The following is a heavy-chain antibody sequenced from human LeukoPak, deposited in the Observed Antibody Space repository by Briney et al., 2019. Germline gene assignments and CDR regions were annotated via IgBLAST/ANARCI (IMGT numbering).Heavy chain of an antibody. CDR1: GYTFTSYA. Sequence: GASVKVSCKASGYTFTSYAMHWVRQAPGQRLEWMGWINAGNGNTKYSQKFQGRVTITRDTSASTAYMELSSLRSEDTAMYYCAMRKPYGSSGPFDYWGQGTLVTVSS. V-gene: IGHV1-3*01. CDR2: INAGNGNT. J-gene: IGHJ4*02. D-gene: IGHD3-22*01. CDR3: AMRKPYGSSGPFDY.